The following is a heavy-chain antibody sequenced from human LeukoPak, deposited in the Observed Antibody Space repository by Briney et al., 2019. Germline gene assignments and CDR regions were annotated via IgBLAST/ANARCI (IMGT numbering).Heavy chain of an antibody. CDR1: GGSISSYY. V-gene: IGHV4-59*12. J-gene: IGHJ6*02. CDR2: IYYSGST. D-gene: IGHD2-2*01. Sequence: SETLSLTCTVSGGSISSYYWSWIRQPPGKGLEWIGYIYYSGSTNYNPSLKSRVTISVDTSKNQFSLKLSSVTAADTAVYYCAREGGPTYQLPHYYYYGMDVWGQGTTVTVSS. CDR3: AREGGPTYQLPHYYYYGMDV.